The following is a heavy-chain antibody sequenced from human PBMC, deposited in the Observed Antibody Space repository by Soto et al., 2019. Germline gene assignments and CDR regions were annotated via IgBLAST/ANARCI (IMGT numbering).Heavy chain of an antibody. V-gene: IGHV5-10-1*01. Sequence: GESLKISCKGSGYSFTSYWISWVRQMPGKGLEWMGRIDPSDSYTNYSPSFQGHVTISADKSISTAYLQWSSLKASDTAMYYCASSYSSGWSGNYYYYYGMDAWGQGTTVTVSS. CDR1: GYSFTSYW. D-gene: IGHD6-19*01. CDR3: ASSYSSGWSGNYYYYYGMDA. J-gene: IGHJ6*02. CDR2: IDPSDSYT.